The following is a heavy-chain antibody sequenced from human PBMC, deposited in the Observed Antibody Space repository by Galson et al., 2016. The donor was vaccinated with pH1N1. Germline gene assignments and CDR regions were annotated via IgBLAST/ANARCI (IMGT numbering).Heavy chain of an antibody. CDR3: ARDDYGRYFDY. CDR1: GYTFTTYL. D-gene: IGHD3-16*01. V-gene: IGHV1-3*01. CDR2: FNPDNGNT. Sequence: SVKVSCKASGYTFTTYLIHWVRQAPGETLEWMGWFNPDNGNTKYSRRFQGRVTFTRDTSATTAYMEMSSLRSEDTAVYYCARDDYGRYFDYWGQGTVVTVFS. J-gene: IGHJ4*02.